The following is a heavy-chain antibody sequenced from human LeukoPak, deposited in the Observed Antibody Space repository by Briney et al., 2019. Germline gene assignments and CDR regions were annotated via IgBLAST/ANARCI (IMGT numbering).Heavy chain of an antibody. CDR2: IYYSGST. J-gene: IGHJ4*02. Sequence: SETLSLTCTVSGGSISSGGYYWSWIRQPPGKGLEWIGSIYYSGSTYYNPSLKSRVTISVDTSKNQFSLKLSSVTAADTAVYYCARQEQWLAFDYWGQGTLVTVSS. CDR1: GGSISSGGYY. CDR3: ARQEQWLAFDY. D-gene: IGHD6-19*01. V-gene: IGHV4-39*01.